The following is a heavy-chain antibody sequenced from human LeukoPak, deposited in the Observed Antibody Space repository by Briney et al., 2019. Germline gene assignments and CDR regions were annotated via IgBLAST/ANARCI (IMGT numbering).Heavy chain of an antibody. D-gene: IGHD3-22*01. J-gene: IGHJ4*02. CDR3: ARIVVADFDY. CDR1: GGSFSGYY. Sequence: SETLSLTCAVYGGSFSGYYWSWIRQPPGKGLEWIGEINHSGSTNYNPSLKSRVTISVDTSKNQFSLKLSSVTAADTAVYYCARIVVADFDYWGQGTLVTVSS. V-gene: IGHV4-34*01. CDR2: INHSGST.